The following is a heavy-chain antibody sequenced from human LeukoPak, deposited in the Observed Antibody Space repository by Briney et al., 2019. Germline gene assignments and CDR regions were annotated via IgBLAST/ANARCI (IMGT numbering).Heavy chain of an antibody. J-gene: IGHJ4*02. D-gene: IGHD1-26*01. CDR3: ARPDRVGALF. CDR1: GGTFSSYA. Sequence: ASVKVSCKASGGTFSSYAISWVRQAPGQGLEWMGGIIPIFGTANYAQKFQGRVTITADESTSTAYMELSSLRSDDTAVYYCARPDRVGALFWGQGTLVTVSS. CDR2: IIPIFGTA. V-gene: IGHV1-69*01.